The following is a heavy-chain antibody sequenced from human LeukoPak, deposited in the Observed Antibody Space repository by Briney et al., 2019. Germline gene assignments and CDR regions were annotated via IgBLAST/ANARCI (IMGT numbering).Heavy chain of an antibody. CDR1: GYSISSGYY. Sequence: SETLSLTCTVSGYSISSGYYWGWIRQPPGQGLEWIGSIYHSGSTYYNPSLKSRVTISVDTSKNQVSLKLSSVTAADTAVYYCAREGDSNSVGWFDPWGQGTLVTVSS. D-gene: IGHD6-13*01. V-gene: IGHV4-38-2*02. CDR2: IYHSGST. CDR3: AREGDSNSVGWFDP. J-gene: IGHJ5*02.